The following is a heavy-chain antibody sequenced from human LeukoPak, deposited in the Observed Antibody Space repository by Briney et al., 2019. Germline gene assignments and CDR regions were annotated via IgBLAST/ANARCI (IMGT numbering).Heavy chain of an antibody. D-gene: IGHD6-19*01. V-gene: IGHV3-74*01. CDR3: ARGKYSSGWFDY. CDR1: GFTLRSHW. J-gene: IGHJ4*02. CDR2: INSDGSST. Sequence: GGSLRLSCVASGFTLRSHWMHWVRQAPGKGLMWVSRINSDGSSTDYADSVKGRFSISRDNAKNTLFLQMSSLRGEDTAVYYCARGKYSSGWFDYWGQGTLVTVSS.